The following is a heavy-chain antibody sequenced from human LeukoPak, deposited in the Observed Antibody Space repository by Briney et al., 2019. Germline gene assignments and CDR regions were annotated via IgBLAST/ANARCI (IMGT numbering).Heavy chain of an antibody. CDR2: ISSSSSYI. Sequence: PGGSLRLSCAASGFTFSSYSMNWVRQAPGKGLEWVSSISSSSSYIYYADSVKGRFTISRDNAKNSLYLQMNSLRAEDTAVYYCAPQWEPYFDYWGQGTLVTVSS. D-gene: IGHD1-26*01. V-gene: IGHV3-21*01. CDR1: GFTFSSYS. J-gene: IGHJ4*02. CDR3: APQWEPYFDY.